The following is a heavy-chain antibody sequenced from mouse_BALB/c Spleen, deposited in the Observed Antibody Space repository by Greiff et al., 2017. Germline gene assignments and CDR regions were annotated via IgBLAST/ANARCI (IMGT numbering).Heavy chain of an antibody. CDR1: GFTFSDYY. J-gene: IGHJ2*01. Sequence: DVQLVESGGGLVKPGGSLKLSCAASGFTFSDYYMYRVRQTPEKRLEWVATISDGGSYTYYPDSVKGRFTISRDNAKNNLYLQMSSLKSEDTAMYYCAREGNWGYFDYWGQGTTLTVSS. V-gene: IGHV5-4*02. CDR2: ISDGGSYT. D-gene: IGHD4-1*01. CDR3: AREGNWGYFDY.